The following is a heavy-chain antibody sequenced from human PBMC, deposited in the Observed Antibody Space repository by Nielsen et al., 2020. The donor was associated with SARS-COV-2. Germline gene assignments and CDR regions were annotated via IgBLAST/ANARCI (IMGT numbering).Heavy chain of an antibody. V-gene: IGHV4-59*01. CDR3: ARDRIHSSSWYGRGSYYYGMDV. D-gene: IGHD6-13*01. CDR2: IYYSGST. CDR1: GGSISSYY. J-gene: IGHJ6*02. Sequence: SETLSLTCTVSGGSISSYYWSWIRQPPGKGLEWIGYIYYSGSTNYNPSLKSRVTMSVDTSKNQFSLKLSSVTAADTAVYYCARDRIHSSSWYGRGSYYYGMDVWGQGTTVTVSS.